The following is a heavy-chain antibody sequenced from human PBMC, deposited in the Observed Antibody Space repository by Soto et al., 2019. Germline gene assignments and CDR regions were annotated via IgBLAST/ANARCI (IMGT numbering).Heavy chain of an antibody. CDR1: GDSISRYY. CDR2: LYYNGST. D-gene: IGHD5-18*01. CDR3: ARVYSYGYNWFHP. J-gene: IGHJ5*02. V-gene: IGHV4-59*01. Sequence: SETLSLTCTVSGDSISRYYWSWIRQPPGKGLEWIGYLYYNGSTNYNPSLKSRVAISTDTPKNQFSLRLSSVTAADTAVYYCARVYSYGYNWFHPRDQGTPVTVPQ.